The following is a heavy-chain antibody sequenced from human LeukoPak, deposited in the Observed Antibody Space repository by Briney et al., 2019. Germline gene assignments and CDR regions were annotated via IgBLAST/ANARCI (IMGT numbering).Heavy chain of an antibody. Sequence: SETLSLTCTVSGGSMSPYHWGWIRQPPGKGLEWTGYIYYSGSTNYNPSLKSRVTISVDTSKNQFSLKLSSVTAADTAVYYCARTYSSGWSPFDYWGQGTLVTVSS. CDR2: IYYSGST. D-gene: IGHD6-19*01. CDR1: GGSMSPYH. V-gene: IGHV4-59*08. CDR3: ARTYSSGWSPFDY. J-gene: IGHJ4*02.